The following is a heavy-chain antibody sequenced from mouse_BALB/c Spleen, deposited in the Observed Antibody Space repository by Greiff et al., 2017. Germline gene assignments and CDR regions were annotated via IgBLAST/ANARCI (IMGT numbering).Heavy chain of an antibody. V-gene: IGHV5-12-1*01. CDR1: GFAFSSYD. Sequence: EVKLVESGGGLVKPGGSLKLSCAASGFAFSSYDMSWVRQTPEKRLEWVAYISSGGGSTYYPDTVKGRFTISRDNAKNTLYLQMSSLKSEDTAMYYCARQSMDWYFDVWGAGTTVTVSS. J-gene: IGHJ1*01. CDR3: ARQSMDWYFDV. CDR2: ISSGGGST.